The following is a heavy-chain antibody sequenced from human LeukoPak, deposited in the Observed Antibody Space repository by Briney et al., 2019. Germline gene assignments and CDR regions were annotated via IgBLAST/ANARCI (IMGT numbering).Heavy chain of an antibody. Sequence: PSETLSLTCTVSGGSISSYYWSWIRQPPGKGLEWIGYIYYSGSTNYNPSLKSRVIMSVDTSKNQFSLKLSSVTAADTAVYYCARAVADAFDIWGQGIMVTVSS. CDR3: ARAVADAFDI. CDR1: GGSISSYY. J-gene: IGHJ3*02. V-gene: IGHV4-59*12. CDR2: IYYSGST. D-gene: IGHD6-19*01.